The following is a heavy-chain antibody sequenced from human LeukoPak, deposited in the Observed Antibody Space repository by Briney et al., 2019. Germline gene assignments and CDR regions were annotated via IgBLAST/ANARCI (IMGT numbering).Heavy chain of an antibody. Sequence: GGSLRLSCAASGFIFSSYSMNWVRQAPGKGLEWVPSISSSSSYIYYADSVKGRFTISRDNAKNSLYLQVNSLRAEDTAVYYCAREAYSSSPNFDYWGQGALVTVSS. CDR2: ISSSSSYI. CDR1: GFIFSSYS. D-gene: IGHD6-6*01. V-gene: IGHV3-21*01. J-gene: IGHJ4*02. CDR3: AREAYSSSPNFDY.